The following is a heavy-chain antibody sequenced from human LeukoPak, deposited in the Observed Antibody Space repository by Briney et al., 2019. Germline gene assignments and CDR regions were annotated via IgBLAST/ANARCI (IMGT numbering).Heavy chain of an antibody. CDR2: IIPILGIT. CDR1: GGTFSSYT. D-gene: IGHD2-2*01. V-gene: IGHV1-69*02. Sequence: SVKVSCKASGGTFSSYTTSRVRQAPGQGLEYMGSIIPILGITNYAQKFQGRVTITADKATSTAYMELSSLRSEDTAVYYCARGRSTEYCYGMDVWGQGATVTVSS. CDR3: ARGRSTEYCYGMDV. J-gene: IGHJ6*02.